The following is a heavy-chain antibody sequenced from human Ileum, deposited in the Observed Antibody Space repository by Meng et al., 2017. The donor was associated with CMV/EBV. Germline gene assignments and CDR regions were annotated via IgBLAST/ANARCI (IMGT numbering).Heavy chain of an antibody. CDR3: ARDTGKTGTGSLFDY. CDR1: GGSIGSYY. V-gene: IGHV4-4*07. D-gene: IGHD1-1*01. J-gene: IGHJ4*02. Sequence: QVQLLESGPGLVKSSETLSLTCTVSGGSIGSYYWNWIRQPDGKGLEWIGRIHTTDSTNYNPSFKSRVTISVDTYKNQFSLKLTSMTAADTAVYYCARDTGKTGTGSLFDYWGQGILVTVSS. CDR2: IHTTDST.